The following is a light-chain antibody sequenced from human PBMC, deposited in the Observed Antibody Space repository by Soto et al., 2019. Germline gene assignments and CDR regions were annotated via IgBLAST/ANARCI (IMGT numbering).Light chain of an antibody. J-gene: IGKJ1*01. CDR3: QQYNNWPWT. V-gene: IGKV3-15*01. CDR1: QSVSSK. CDR2: AAS. Sequence: EIVMTQSPATLSVSPGERATLSCRASQSVSSKLARYQQKPGQPPRLLIYAASTRATGIPVRFSGSGSGTEFTLAISSLQSEDFAVYYCQQYNNWPWTFGQGTKVEIK.